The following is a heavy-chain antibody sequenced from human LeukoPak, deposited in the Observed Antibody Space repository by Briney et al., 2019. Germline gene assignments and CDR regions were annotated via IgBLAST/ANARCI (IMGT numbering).Heavy chain of an antibody. CDR2: IYPGASDT. J-gene: IGHJ5*02. CDR3: ARLSLAGYYSWFDP. D-gene: IGHD3-9*01. V-gene: IGHV5-51*01. Sequence: GESLKISCKGSGYSFTTYWIGWVRQMPGKGLEWMGIIYPGASDTRYSPSFQGQVNISVDKSISTAYLQWSSLKASDTAMYYCARLSLAGYYSWFDPWGQGTLVTVSS. CDR1: GYSFTTYW.